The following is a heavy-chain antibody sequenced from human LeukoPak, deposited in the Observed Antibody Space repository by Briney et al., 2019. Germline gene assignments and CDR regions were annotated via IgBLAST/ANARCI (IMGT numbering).Heavy chain of an antibody. CDR2: ITASGNPI. CDR1: GFPFSTYE. D-gene: IGHD4-23*01. V-gene: IGHV3-48*03. CDR3: ARDASLTSVATRPGWFGP. J-gene: IGHJ5*02. Sequence: GGSLRLSCAASGFPFSTYEMNWVRQAPGKGLEWVSYITASGNPIYYADSVRGRFTASRDNAENSLYLQMNSLRVEDTAVYYCARDASLTSVATRPGWFGPWGQGTLVTVSS.